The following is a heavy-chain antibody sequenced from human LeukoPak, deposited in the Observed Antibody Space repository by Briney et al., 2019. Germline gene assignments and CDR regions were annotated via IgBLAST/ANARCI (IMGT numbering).Heavy chain of an antibody. CDR1: GFTFRNYG. J-gene: IGHJ4*02. Sequence: PGGSLRLSCAASGFTFRNYGMHWVRQAPGKGLEWVAVIWYDGSNKYYADSVKGRFTISRDNSENTLYLQMNSLRAEDTAVYYCARDSMVRGATGPFFDYWGQGTLVTVSS. V-gene: IGHV3-33*01. D-gene: IGHD3-10*01. CDR2: IWYDGSNK. CDR3: ARDSMVRGATGPFFDY.